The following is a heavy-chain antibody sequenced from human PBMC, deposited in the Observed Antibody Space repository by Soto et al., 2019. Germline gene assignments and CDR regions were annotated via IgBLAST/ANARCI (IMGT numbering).Heavy chain of an antibody. J-gene: IGHJ5*02. CDR2: IYYSGST. Sequence: QVQLQESGPGLVKPSQTLSLTCTVSGGSISSGGYYWSWIRQHPGTGLEWIGYIYYSGSTYCNPSLKSRVIQSVDTSKNRVSLKLSAVTAADTAVYYGAGARDTAMGGNWFDPWGQGTLVTVSS. CDR1: GGSISSGGYY. D-gene: IGHD5-18*01. V-gene: IGHV4-31*03. CDR3: AGARDTAMGGNWFDP.